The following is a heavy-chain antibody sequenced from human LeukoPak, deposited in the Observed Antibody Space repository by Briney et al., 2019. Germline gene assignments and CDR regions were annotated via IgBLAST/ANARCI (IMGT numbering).Heavy chain of an antibody. CDR2: INSDGSST. Sequence: GGSLRLSCAASGFTFSSYWMHWVRQAPGKGLVWVSRINSDGSSTSYADSVKGRFTISRDNAKNTLYLQMNSLRAEDTAVYYCARDYYYDSSGYCFDYWGQGTLVTVSS. V-gene: IGHV3-74*01. CDR1: GFTFSSYW. D-gene: IGHD3-22*01. CDR3: ARDYYYDSSGYCFDY. J-gene: IGHJ4*02.